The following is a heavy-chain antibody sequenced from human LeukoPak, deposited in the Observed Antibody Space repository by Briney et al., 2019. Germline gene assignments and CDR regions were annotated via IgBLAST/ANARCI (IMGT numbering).Heavy chain of an antibody. D-gene: IGHD5-12*01. CDR1: GGSISSSNW. Sequence: AETLSLTCAVSGGSISSSNWWSCVRPPPGKGLEWIGVIYDSGSTNYNPSLKSRFTISVDKSKNQFSLKLSSVTAADTAVYYCARGDGVASYDYWGQGTLVTVSS. CDR3: ARGDGVASYDY. J-gene: IGHJ4*02. CDR2: IYDSGST. V-gene: IGHV4-4*02.